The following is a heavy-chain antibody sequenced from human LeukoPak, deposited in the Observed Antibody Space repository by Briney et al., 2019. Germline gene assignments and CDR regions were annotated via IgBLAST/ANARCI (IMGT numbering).Heavy chain of an antibody. V-gene: IGHV1-69*06. Sequence: ASVKVSCKASGGTFSSYAISWVRQAPGQGLEWMGGIIPIFGTANYAQKFQGRVTITADKSTSTAYMELRSLRSDDTAVYYCARSKPVRYFDWLQFARFVAFDIWGQGTMVTVSS. D-gene: IGHD3-9*01. J-gene: IGHJ3*02. CDR1: GGTFSSYA. CDR2: IIPIFGTA. CDR3: ARSKPVRYFDWLQFARFVAFDI.